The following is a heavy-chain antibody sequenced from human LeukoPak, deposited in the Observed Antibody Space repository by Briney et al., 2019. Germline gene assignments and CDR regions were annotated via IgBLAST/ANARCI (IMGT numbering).Heavy chain of an antibody. CDR2: IYYSGST. Sequence: SETLSLTCAVSGGSISSYYWSWIRQPPGKGLEWIGYIYYSGSTNYNPSLKSRVTISVDTSKNQFSLKLSSVTAADTAVYYCARGGYDAFDIWGQGTMVTVSS. D-gene: IGHD6-13*01. CDR1: GGSISSYY. V-gene: IGHV4-59*01. CDR3: ARGGYDAFDI. J-gene: IGHJ3*02.